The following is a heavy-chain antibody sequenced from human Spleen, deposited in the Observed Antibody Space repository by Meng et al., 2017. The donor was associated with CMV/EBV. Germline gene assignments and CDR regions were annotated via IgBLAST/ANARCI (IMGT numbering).Heavy chain of an antibody. D-gene: IGHD3-3*01. J-gene: IGHJ6*02. CDR2: ISDSGTKI. CDR1: GFTFSDYY. Sequence: GESLKISCAASGFTFSDYYMSWIRQAPGKGLEWVSYISDSGTKIYYADSVKGRFTISRDNAQKSVYLQMNSLRAEDTAVYYCARDGGYDFWSGYLGYYYGMDVRGQGTTVTVSS. CDR3: ARDGGYDFWSGYLGYYYGMDV. V-gene: IGHV3-11*04.